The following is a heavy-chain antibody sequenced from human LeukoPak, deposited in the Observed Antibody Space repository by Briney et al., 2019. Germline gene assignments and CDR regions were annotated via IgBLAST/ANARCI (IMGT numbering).Heavy chain of an antibody. CDR3: ARGSSGWYVRPYAFDI. CDR2: INHSGST. Sequence: SETLSLTCTVSGGSISGYYWSWIRQPPGKGLEWIGEINHSGSTNYNPSLKSRVTISVDTSKNQFSLKLSSVTAADTAVYYCARGSSGWYVRPYAFDIWGQGTMVTVSS. J-gene: IGHJ3*02. V-gene: IGHV4-34*01. D-gene: IGHD6-19*01. CDR1: GGSISGYY.